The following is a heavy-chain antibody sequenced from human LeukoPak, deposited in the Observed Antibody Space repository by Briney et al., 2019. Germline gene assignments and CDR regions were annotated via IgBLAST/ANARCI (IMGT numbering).Heavy chain of an antibody. D-gene: IGHD3-22*01. J-gene: IGHJ4*02. V-gene: IGHV3-30*18. Sequence: PGRSLRLSCAASGFTFSSYGMHWVRQAPGKGLEWVAVISYDGSNKYYADSVKGRFTISRDNSKNTLYLQMNSLRAEDTAVYYCAKDFLRYYYDSSGFDYWGQGTLVTVSS. CDR1: GFTFSSYG. CDR3: AKDFLRYYYDSSGFDY. CDR2: ISYDGSNK.